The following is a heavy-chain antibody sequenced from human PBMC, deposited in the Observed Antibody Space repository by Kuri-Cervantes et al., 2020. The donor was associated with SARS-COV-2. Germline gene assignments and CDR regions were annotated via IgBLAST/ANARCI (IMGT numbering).Heavy chain of an antibody. J-gene: IGHJ6*02. CDR2: IIPILGIA. CDR3: AREIVVVVAGTDSYSYGMDV. Sequence: SVKDSCKASGGTFSSYAISRVRQAPGQGLEWMGGIIPILGIANYAQTFQGRVTITADKSTSTAYMELSSLRSEDTAVYYCAREIVVVVAGTDSYSYGMDVWGQGTMVTVSS. V-gene: IGHV1-69*10. D-gene: IGHD2-15*01. CDR1: GGTFSSYA.